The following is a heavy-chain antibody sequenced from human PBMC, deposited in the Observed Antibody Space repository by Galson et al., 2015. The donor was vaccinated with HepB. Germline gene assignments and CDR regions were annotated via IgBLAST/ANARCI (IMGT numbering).Heavy chain of an antibody. CDR2: IKQDGSEK. CDR3: ARGYSSGWYYFDY. Sequence: SLRLSCAASGFTFSSYWMSWVRQAPGKGLEWVANIKQDGSEKYYVDSVKGRFTISRDNAKNSLYLQMNSLRAEDTAVYYCARGYSSGWYYFDYWGQGTLVTVSS. V-gene: IGHV3-7*03. J-gene: IGHJ4*02. D-gene: IGHD6-19*01. CDR1: GFTFSSYW.